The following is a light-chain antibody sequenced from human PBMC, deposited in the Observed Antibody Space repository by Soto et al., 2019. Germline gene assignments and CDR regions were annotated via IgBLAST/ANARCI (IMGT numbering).Light chain of an antibody. CDR2: QDS. CDR3: QARDITTGV. V-gene: IGLV3-1*01. J-gene: IGLJ1*01. CDR1: RLGDKY. Sequence: SYELTQPPSVSVSPGQTASITCSGDRLGDKYVCWYQQKPGQSPVLVIYQDSKRPSGIPERFSGSNSGNTATLTISGTQAMDEADYYCQARDITTGVFGAGTKLTVL.